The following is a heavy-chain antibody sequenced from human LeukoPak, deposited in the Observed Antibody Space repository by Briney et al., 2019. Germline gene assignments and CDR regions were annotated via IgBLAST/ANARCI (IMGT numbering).Heavy chain of an antibody. D-gene: IGHD3-10*01. V-gene: IGHV1-8*03. CDR3: AIRPPTYYYGSGSQYYFDY. J-gene: IGHJ4*02. Sequence: GASVKVSCKASGYTFTSYDINWVRQATGQGLEWMGWMNPNSGNTGYAQKFQGRVTITRNTSISTAYMELSSLRSEDTAVYYCAIRPPTYYYGSGSQYYFDYWGQGTLVTVSS. CDR1: GYTFTSYD. CDR2: MNPNSGNT.